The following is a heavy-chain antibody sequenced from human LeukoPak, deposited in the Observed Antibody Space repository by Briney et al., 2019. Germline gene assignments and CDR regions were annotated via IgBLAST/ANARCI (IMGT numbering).Heavy chain of an antibody. CDR3: LSLGGDPVVY. V-gene: IGHV3-53*01. Sequence: GGSLRLSCAASGCAASNSDMNWVRQAPGKGLEWVSGVQRRSSIYYADSVKGRFTISRDNSKNTVDLQLNSLRAEDTAVYYCLSLGGDPVVYGGQGTLVTVSS. CDR1: GCAASNSD. D-gene: IGHD3-10*01. CDR2: VQRRSSI. J-gene: IGHJ4*02.